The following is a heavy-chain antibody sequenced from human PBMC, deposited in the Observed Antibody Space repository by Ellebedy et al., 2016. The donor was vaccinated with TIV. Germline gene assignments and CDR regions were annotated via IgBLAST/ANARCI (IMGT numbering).Heavy chain of an antibody. D-gene: IGHD3-10*01. CDR2: IYPGDSDT. V-gene: IGHV5-51*01. CDR3: ARRITMVRGVIRETYAFDI. Sequence: GESLKISCKGSGYTFTNHWIAWVRQMPGKGLEWMGIIYPGDSDTRYSPSFQGQVTISADKSISTAYLQWSSLKASDTAMYYCARRITMVRGVIRETYAFDIWGQGTMVTVSS. J-gene: IGHJ3*02. CDR1: GYTFTNHW.